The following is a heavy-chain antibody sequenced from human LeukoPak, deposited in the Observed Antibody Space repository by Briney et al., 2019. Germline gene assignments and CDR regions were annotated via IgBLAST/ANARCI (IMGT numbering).Heavy chain of an antibody. CDR2: ISGSGGST. J-gene: IGHJ4*02. CDR1: GFTFSSYA. Sequence: GGSLRLSCAASGFTFSSYAMSWVRQAPGKGLEWASAISGSGGSTYYADSVKGRFTISRDNFKNTLYLQMNSLRAEDTAVYYCAKDLRGHYDFWSGYYQPYYFDYWGQGTLVTVSS. CDR3: AKDLRGHYDFWSGYYQPYYFDY. V-gene: IGHV3-23*01. D-gene: IGHD3-3*01.